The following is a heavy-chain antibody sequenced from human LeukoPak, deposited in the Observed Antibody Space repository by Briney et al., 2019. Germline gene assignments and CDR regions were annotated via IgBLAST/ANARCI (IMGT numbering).Heavy chain of an antibody. CDR2: TGLNSVNT. V-gene: IGHV3-23*01. CDR1: GFTFSRHA. CDR3: AKGDDIGKHPTRAYYFDT. Sequence: GGSLRLSCAASGFTFSRHAMSWVRQAPGKGLEWVSTTGLNSVNTLCAESVQGRFSISRDNSKNTLDLQMDNLRVDDTAVYYCAKGDDIGKHPTRAYYFDTWGEGTLVTVSS. J-gene: IGHJ4*02. D-gene: IGHD5-24*01.